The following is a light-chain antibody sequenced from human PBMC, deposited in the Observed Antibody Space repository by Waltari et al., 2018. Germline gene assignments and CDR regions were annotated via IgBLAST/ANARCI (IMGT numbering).Light chain of an antibody. J-gene: IGLJ3*02. CDR1: SSYVGGYNY. V-gene: IGLV2-14*01. CDR2: EVN. CDR3: SSYRTTNTWV. Sequence: QSALTQPASVSGSPGQSITISCTGTSSYVGGYNYVSWYQQRPGKAPKLIIYEVNNRPSGVSNRLAGSNSGHTASLTISGLQPEDEADYYCSSYRTTNTWVFGGGTKLTVL.